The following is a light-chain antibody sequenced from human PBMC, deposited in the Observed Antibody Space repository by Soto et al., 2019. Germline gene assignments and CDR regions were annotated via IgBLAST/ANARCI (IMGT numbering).Light chain of an antibody. J-gene: IGLJ2*01. V-gene: IGLV2-14*01. CDR2: DVS. Sequence: QSALTQPASVSGSPGQSITISCTGTSSDVGGYNCVSWYQQHPGKAPKLMIFDVSNRPSGVSNRFSGSKSGNTASLTISGLQVEDEADYYCSSYTSSSPYVVFGGGTKLTVL. CDR3: SSYTSSSPYVV. CDR1: SSDVGGYNC.